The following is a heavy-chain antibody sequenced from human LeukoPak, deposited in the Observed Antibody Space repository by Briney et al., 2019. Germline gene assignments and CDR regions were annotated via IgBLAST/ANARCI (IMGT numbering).Heavy chain of an antibody. CDR1: GFTFTSSA. D-gene: IGHD1-1*01. Sequence: ASVKVSCKASGFTFTSSAMQWVRQARGQRLEWIGWIVVGSGNTNYAQKFQERVTITRDMSTSTAYMELSSLRSEDTAVYYCAAVPKVCTTGRGNYYYGMDVWGQGTTVTVSS. J-gene: IGHJ6*02. CDR3: AAVPKVCTTGRGNYYYGMDV. V-gene: IGHV1-58*02. CDR2: IVVGSGNT.